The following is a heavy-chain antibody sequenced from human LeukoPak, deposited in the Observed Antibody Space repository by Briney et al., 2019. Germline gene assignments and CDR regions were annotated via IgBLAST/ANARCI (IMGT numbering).Heavy chain of an antibody. CDR1: GFTFSDYY. CDR2: ICSSGSTI. V-gene: IGHV3-11*04. Sequence: GSLRLSCAPSGFTFSDYYMCCVRQAPGRGLEWVSYICSSGSTIYYADTVKGRFTIYRDNAKNSLYLQMNSLRAEDTAVYYCAELGITMIGGVWGKGTTVTISS. J-gene: IGHJ6*03. D-gene: IGHD3-10*02. CDR3: AELGITMIGGV.